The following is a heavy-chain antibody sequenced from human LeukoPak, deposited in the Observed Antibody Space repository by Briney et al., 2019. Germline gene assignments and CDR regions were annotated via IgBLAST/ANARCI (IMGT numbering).Heavy chain of an antibody. V-gene: IGHV1-69*13. Sequence: GASVKVSCKASGGTFSSYAISWVRQAPGQGLEWIGGIIPIFGTANYAQKFQGRVTITADESTGTAYMELSSLRSEDTAVYYCATGRVWSSRYFDYWGQGTLVTVSS. D-gene: IGHD3-10*01. CDR3: ATGRVWSSRYFDY. CDR1: GGTFSSYA. J-gene: IGHJ4*02. CDR2: IIPIFGTA.